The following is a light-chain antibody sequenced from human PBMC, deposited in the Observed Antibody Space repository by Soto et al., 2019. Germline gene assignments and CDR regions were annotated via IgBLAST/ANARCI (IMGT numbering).Light chain of an antibody. J-gene: IGLJ1*01. CDR2: EVT. V-gene: IGLV2-14*01. CDR3: ATWDDSLNVYV. CDR1: RSDVGAYNY. Sequence: QSVLTQPASVSGSPGQSIAISCTGTRSDVGAYNYVSWYQQHPGKAPKLMISEVTNRPSGVSDRFSGSKSGNTASLTISGLQAEDEADYYCATWDDSLNVYVLGTGTKVTGL.